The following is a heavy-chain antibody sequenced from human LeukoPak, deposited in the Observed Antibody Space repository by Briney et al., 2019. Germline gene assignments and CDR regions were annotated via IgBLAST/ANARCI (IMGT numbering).Heavy chain of an antibody. CDR3: ATTYYDFWSGYPDI. D-gene: IGHD3-3*01. J-gene: IGHJ3*02. CDR1: GFSA. V-gene: IGHV1-58*01. CDR2: IVVGSGNT. Sequence: ASVKVSRTASGFSAVQSVRQARGPRLEWIGWIVVGSGNTNYAQKFQERVTITRDMSTSTAYMELSSLRSEDTAVYYCATTYYDFWSGYPDIWGQGTMVTVSS.